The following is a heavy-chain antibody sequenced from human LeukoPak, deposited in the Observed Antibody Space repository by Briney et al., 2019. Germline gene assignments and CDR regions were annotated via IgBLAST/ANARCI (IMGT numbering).Heavy chain of an antibody. Sequence: PSETLSLTCTVSGGSISSGSYYWSWIRQPAGKGLEWIGRIYRSGSTNYNPSLKSRVTMSVDTSKNQFSLKLRSVTAADTAVYYCARGGRGKAVDFDFWGQGTLVTVSS. D-gene: IGHD6-19*01. CDR1: GGSISSGSYY. CDR2: IYRSGST. V-gene: IGHV4-61*02. J-gene: IGHJ4*02. CDR3: ARGGRGKAVDFDF.